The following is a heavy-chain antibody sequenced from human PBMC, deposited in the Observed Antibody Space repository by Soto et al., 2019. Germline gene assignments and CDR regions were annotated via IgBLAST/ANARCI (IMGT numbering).Heavy chain of an antibody. CDR3: ARALGYCGTATCLQYSFDF. CDR2: INSVSANI. CDR1: GFTFSVYG. J-gene: IGHJ4*02. V-gene: IGHV3-23*01. Sequence: GGSLRLSCAASGFTFSVYGMAWVRQAPAKGLEWVSSINSVSANIHYADSVKGRFTISRDNSKNILYLQMNSLRAEDTAVYYCARALGYCGTATCLQYSFDFWGQGTLVTVSS. D-gene: IGHD2-2*01.